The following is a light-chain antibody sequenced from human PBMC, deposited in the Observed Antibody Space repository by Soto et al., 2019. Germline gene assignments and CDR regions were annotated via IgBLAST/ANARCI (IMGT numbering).Light chain of an antibody. Sequence: EVALTQSPATLSVSPGERVTLSCRASQSVKSNLAWYQQKPGQAPRLLIYDASNRATGVPARFSGSGSGTEFTLTISSLQSEDFAIYYCQQYHVWLTFGGGTKVEIK. CDR1: QSVKSN. CDR3: QQYHVWLT. J-gene: IGKJ4*01. V-gene: IGKV3-15*01. CDR2: DAS.